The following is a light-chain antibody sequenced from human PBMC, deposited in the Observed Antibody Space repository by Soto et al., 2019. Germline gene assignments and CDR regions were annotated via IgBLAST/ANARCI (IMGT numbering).Light chain of an antibody. CDR1: YPVSNW. V-gene: IGKV1-5*01. CDR2: HAS. CDR3: QQYNSYFT. Sequence: DIPMTQSPSTPSASVGDRVTMTCRAIYPVSNWMAWYQPKPGTAPKLLIYHASSLESGVPSMFSGSGSGTEFTLPISTLQPDDFATYYCQQYNSYFTFGQGTRLEIK. J-gene: IGKJ5*01.